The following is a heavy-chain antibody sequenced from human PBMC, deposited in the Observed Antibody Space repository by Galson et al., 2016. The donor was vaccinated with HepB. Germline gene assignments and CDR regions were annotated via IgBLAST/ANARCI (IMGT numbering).Heavy chain of an antibody. Sequence: SLRLSCAASGFMFSSYATHWVRQAPGKGLEWVAFVSYDGTNQYYTDSVKGRFTISRDNSKSTLYLQMNGLRPEDSALYYCAREVTYCSGGGCYYFDYWGQGTLVTVSS. J-gene: IGHJ4*02. CDR2: VSYDGTNQ. CDR1: GFMFSSYA. D-gene: IGHD2-15*01. CDR3: AREVTYCSGGGCYYFDY. V-gene: IGHV3-30-3*01.